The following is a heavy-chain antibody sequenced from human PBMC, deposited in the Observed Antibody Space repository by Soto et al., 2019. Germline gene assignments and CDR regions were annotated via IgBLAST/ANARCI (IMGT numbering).Heavy chain of an antibody. CDR2: LSNTGRRT. V-gene: IGHV3-23*01. CDR1: VFPFGANA. D-gene: IGHD1-26*01. Sequence: GGSLSLSCVVSVFPFGANAMSWVRQAPGKGLEWVSGLSNTGRRTSYAGSVKGRFNISRDNSENTVYLQMNSLRVEDTAVYYCATEMGATQGPFDNWGQGTLVTSPQ. CDR3: ATEMGATQGPFDN. J-gene: IGHJ4*02.